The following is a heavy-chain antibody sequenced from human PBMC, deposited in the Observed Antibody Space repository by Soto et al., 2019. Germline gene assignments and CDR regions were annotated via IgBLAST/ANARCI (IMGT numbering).Heavy chain of an antibody. CDR2: MNPNSGNT. V-gene: IGHV1-8*01. CDR1: GYTFTSYD. J-gene: IGHJ6*03. D-gene: IGHD3-3*01. Sequence: GASVKVSCKASGYTFTSYDINWVRQATGQGLEWMGWMNPNSGNTGYAQKYQGRVTMTRNTSISTANMELSSLRTEDTAVYYCARTDYDFWSGYSKGYMDVWGKGTTVTVSS. CDR3: ARTDYDFWSGYSKGYMDV.